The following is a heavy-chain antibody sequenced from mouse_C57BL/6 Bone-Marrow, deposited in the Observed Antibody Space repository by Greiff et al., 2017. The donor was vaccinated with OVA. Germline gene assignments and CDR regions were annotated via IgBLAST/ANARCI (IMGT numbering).Heavy chain of an antibody. CDR2: IYPGNGDT. Sequence: LQESGAELVRPGASVKMSCKASGYTFTSYNMHWVKQTPRQGLEWIGAIYPGNGDTSYHQKFKGKATLTVANSSSTANKQNSGLTSEDSAVYFGERVESGLRFWYFDVWGTGTTVTVTA. J-gene: IGHJ1*03. CDR3: ERVESGLRFWYFDV. CDR1: GYTFTSYN. D-gene: IGHD2-2*01. V-gene: IGHV1-12*01.